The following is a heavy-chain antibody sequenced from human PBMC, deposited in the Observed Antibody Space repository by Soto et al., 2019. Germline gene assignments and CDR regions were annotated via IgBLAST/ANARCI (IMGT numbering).Heavy chain of an antibody. J-gene: IGHJ5*02. V-gene: IGHV4-34*01. CDR1: GGSFSGYY. CDR2: INHSGST. D-gene: IGHD2-2*01. Sequence: ETLSLTCAVYGGSFSGYYWSWIRQPPGKGLEWIGEINHSGSTNYNPSLKSRVTISVDTSKNQFSLKLSSVTAADTAVYYCARGRVPAAEFDPWGQGTLVTVSS. CDR3: ARGRVPAAEFDP.